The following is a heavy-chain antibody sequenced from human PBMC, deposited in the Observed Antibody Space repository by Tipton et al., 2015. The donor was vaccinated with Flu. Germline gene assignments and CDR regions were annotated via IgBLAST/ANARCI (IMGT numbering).Heavy chain of an antibody. D-gene: IGHD4-11*01. CDR2: FYRNGNT. Sequence: TLSLTCAVSGYSITSGYYWAWIRQSPGKGLEWIGSFYRNGNTYYNPSLRSRVTISADTSNNQLSLRLIYVTVADTAVYYCARREYSNYVSEPKSWFDTWGQGTLVTVSS. CDR3: ARREYSNYVSEPKSWFDT. V-gene: IGHV4-38-2*01. J-gene: IGHJ5*02. CDR1: GYSITSGYY.